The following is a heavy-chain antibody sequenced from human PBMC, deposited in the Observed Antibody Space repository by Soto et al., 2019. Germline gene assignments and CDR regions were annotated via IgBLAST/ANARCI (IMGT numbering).Heavy chain of an antibody. CDR2: ISGSGGST. V-gene: IGHV3-23*01. CDR3: AKEKRGIVVVVASYAFEI. CDR1: GFXFSSYT. J-gene: IGHJ3*02. Sequence: PGGSLXLSCAASGFXFSSYTMSWVRQAPGKGLEWVSAISGSGGSTYYADSVKGRFTISRDNSKNTLYLQMNSLRAEDTAVYYCAKEKRGIVVVVASYAFEIWGQGTMVTVSS. D-gene: IGHD2-15*01.